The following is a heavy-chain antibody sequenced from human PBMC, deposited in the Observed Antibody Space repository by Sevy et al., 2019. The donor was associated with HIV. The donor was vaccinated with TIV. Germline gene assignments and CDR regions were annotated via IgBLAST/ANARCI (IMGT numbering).Heavy chain of an antibody. CDR3: ARAQTYTISKYYYYMDV. V-gene: IGHV3-53*01. Sequence: GGSLRLSCAASGFTVSSNYMSWVRQAPGKGLEWVSVIYSGGSTYYADSVKGRFTISRDNSKNTLYLQMNSLRAEDTAVYYCARAQTYTISKYYYYMDVWGKGITVTVSS. CDR1: GFTVSSNY. J-gene: IGHJ6*03. CDR2: IYSGGST. D-gene: IGHD3-3*01.